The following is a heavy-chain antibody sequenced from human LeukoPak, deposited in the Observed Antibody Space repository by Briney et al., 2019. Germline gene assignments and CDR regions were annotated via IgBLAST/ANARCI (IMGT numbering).Heavy chain of an antibody. CDR2: MTGSGHRI. CDR3: ARDPGLYSNGWEYYFDS. V-gene: IGHV3-11*01. Sequence: GGSLRLSCAASGFTFRDYYMSWIRQAPGKGPEWVAYMTGSGHRIYYADSVKGRFTISRDNTQNSLYLQMDSLRAEDTAVYYCARDPGLYSNGWEYYFDSWGQGTLVTVSS. D-gene: IGHD6-19*01. J-gene: IGHJ4*02. CDR1: GFTFRDYY.